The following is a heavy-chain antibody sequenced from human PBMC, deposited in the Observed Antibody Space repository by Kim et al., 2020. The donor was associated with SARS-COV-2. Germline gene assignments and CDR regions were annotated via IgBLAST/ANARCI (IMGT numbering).Heavy chain of an antibody. J-gene: IGHJ6*02. CDR2: IRWNSGRK. V-gene: IGHV3-9*01. D-gene: IGHD1-1*01. CDR3: AKDKVEEDGMDV. CDR1: GFTFRNYD. Sequence: GGSLRLSCTASGFTFRNYDMHWVRLVPGKGLEWVSGIRWNSGRKVYADSVEGRFTISRDNPTNSLYLQMNTLRPEDTAFYYCAKDKVEEDGMDVWGRGTAVTVSS.